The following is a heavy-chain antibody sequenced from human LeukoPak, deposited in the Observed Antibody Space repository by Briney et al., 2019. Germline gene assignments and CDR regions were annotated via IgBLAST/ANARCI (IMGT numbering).Heavy chain of an antibody. CDR2: ISSSSGYI. CDR3: ARELPRYCSSTSCSPGGFDP. V-gene: IGHV3-21*01. Sequence: GGSLRLSCAASGFTFSSYSMNWVRQAPGKGLEWVSSISSSSGYIYYADSVKGRFTISRDNAKNSLYLQMNSLRAEDTAVYYCARELPRYCSSTSCSPGGFDPWGQGTLVTVSS. D-gene: IGHD2-2*01. J-gene: IGHJ5*02. CDR1: GFTFSSYS.